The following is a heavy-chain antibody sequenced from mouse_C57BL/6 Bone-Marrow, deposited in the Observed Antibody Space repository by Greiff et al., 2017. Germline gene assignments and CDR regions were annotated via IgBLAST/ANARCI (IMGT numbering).Heavy chain of an antibody. Sequence: DVKLQESGAELVKPGASVKLSCTASGFNIKDYYMHWVKQRTEQGLEWIGRIDPEDGETKYAPKFKGKATITADTSSNTAYLQLSSLTSEDTAVYYCVPYYYGSSYDHYYAMDYWGQGTSVTVSS. CDR1: GFNIKDYY. V-gene: IGHV14-2*01. D-gene: IGHD1-1*01. J-gene: IGHJ4*01. CDR2: IDPEDGET. CDR3: VPYYYGSSYDHYYAMDY.